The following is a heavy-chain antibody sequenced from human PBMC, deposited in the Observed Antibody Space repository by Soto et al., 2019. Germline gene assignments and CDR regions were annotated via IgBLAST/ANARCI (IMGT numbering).Heavy chain of an antibody. CDR3: ARLMHYSHSGGSSHSGFDM. CDR2: INPYSGGA. J-gene: IGHJ3*02. Sequence: QVQLVQSGAEVKKPGASVKVSCEASGYTFTDYFIHWVRQAPGQGLELIGWINPYSGGADLSQKFQGRVTMTRDTSISTAYMEVSSLRSDDTAVFYCARLMHYSHSGGSSHSGFDMWGQGTLVTVSS. CDR1: GYTFTDYF. D-gene: IGHD2-21*01. V-gene: IGHV1-2*02.